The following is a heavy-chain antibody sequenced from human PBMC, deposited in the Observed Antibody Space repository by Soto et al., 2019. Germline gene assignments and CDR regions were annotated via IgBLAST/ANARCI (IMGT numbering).Heavy chain of an antibody. J-gene: IGHJ4*02. CDR1: GFSLTTTGVG. V-gene: IGHV2-5*01. CDR2: IYWNDDK. CDR3: AHRRVAFAFGY. Sequence: QVTLKESGPTLVKPTQTLTLTCTFSGFSLTTTGVGVGWIRQPPGKALEWLALIYWNDDKQYSPSLKSRLTXTXXTSKNQVVLTMTNLDPMDTATYYCAHRRVAFAFGYWGQGTLVTVSS.